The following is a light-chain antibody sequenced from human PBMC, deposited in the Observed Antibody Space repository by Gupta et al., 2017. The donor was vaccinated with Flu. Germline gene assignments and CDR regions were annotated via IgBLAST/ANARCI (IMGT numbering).Light chain of an antibody. CDR1: QSISSW. V-gene: IGKV1-5*03. J-gene: IGKJ4*01. CDR2: GAS. Sequence: DIQMTQPPSTLSAFVGDRVTIPCRASQSISSWLAWYQEKPGTAPKLLIYGASSLEGGVPSRFSGSGSGTEFTLTISSLQPDDFATYYCQHDHSYPLTFGGGTKVEIK. CDR3: QHDHSYPLT.